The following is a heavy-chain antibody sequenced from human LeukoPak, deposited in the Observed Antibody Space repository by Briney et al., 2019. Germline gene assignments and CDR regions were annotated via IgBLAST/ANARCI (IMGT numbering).Heavy chain of an antibody. CDR2: IYYSGST. Sequence: PSETLSLTCTVSGGSISSGGYYWSWIRQHPGRGLEWIGYIYYSGSTNYNPSLKSRVTISVDTSKNQFSLKLSSVTAADTAVYYCARDHSSGDLGMDVWGQGTTVTVSS. V-gene: IGHV4-61*08. J-gene: IGHJ6*02. D-gene: IGHD6-19*01. CDR1: GGSISSGGYY. CDR3: ARDHSSGDLGMDV.